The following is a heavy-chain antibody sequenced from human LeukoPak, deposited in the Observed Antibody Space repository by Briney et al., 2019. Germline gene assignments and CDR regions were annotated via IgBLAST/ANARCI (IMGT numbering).Heavy chain of an antibody. J-gene: IGHJ4*02. CDR1: GFTLSSSW. V-gene: IGHV3-74*01. CDR2: INRDGSST. CDR3: AREGDYGDYFDY. Sequence: GGSLRLSCAASGFTLSSSWMHWVRQAPGKGLVWVSRINRDGSSTSYADSVKGRYTISRDNAKNTFYLQMNSLRAEDTAVYYCAREGDYGDYFDYWGQGTLVTVSS. D-gene: IGHD4-17*01.